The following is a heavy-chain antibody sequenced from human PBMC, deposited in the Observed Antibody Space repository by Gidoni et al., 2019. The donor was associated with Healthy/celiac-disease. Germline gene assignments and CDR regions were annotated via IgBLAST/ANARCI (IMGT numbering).Heavy chain of an antibody. CDR2: INHSGST. CDR1: GGSFSGYY. V-gene: IGHV4-34*01. Sequence: QVQLQQWGAGLLKPSETLSLTCAVYGGSFSGYYWSWIRQPPGKGLEWIGEINHSGSTNYNPSLKSRVTISVDTSKNQFSLKLSSVTAADTAVYYCARDRIAARRQFDYWGQGTLVTVSS. J-gene: IGHJ4*02. CDR3: ARDRIAARRQFDY. D-gene: IGHD6-6*01.